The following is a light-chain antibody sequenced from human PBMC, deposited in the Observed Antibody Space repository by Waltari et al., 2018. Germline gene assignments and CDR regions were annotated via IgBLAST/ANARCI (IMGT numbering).Light chain of an antibody. Sequence: EVVMTQFPATLSVSPGESATLSCRASRSVSRNIVWYQQRPGRAPRPLIYAASTRATVTPARFSGSGSGTEFSLTISRLQSEDFAVYYCQQFNDWPRTFGQGTRVEIK. CDR1: RSVSRN. J-gene: IGKJ1*01. V-gene: IGKV3-15*01. CDR2: AAS. CDR3: QQFNDWPRT.